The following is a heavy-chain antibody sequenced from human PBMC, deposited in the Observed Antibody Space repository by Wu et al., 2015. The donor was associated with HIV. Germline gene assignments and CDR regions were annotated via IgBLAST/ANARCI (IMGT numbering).Heavy chain of an antibody. CDR1: GYTFTGYY. V-gene: IGHV1-2*02. J-gene: IGHJ6*01. D-gene: IGHD6-19*01. CDR2: INDDTGDT. CDR3: TRDQGDSSGPASFCMDV. Sequence: QVQLVQSGAEVRKPGASVKVSCKTSGYTFTGYYLHWVRQAPGQGLEWMGWINDDTGDTRYAQKFQGRVSMTRDTSTSTVYMELSSLRSEDTAIYYCTRDQGDSSGPASFCMDVWGKGTSVTVSS.